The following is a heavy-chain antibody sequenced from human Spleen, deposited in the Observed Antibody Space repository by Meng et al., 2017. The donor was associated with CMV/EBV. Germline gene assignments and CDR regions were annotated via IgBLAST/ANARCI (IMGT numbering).Heavy chain of an antibody. D-gene: IGHD3-22*01. CDR3: ARYVRDYDRGGLSKLFSFDM. J-gene: IGHJ3*02. CDR1: GGSFSGHY. Sequence: SETLSLTCAVYGGSFSGHYWNWIRQPPGKGLEWIGEINHSGSTNYNPSLKSRVTISVDMSKTQFSLKLSSVTAADTAVYYCARYVRDYDRGGLSKLFSFDMWGRGTLVTVSS. V-gene: IGHV4-34*01. CDR2: INHSGST.